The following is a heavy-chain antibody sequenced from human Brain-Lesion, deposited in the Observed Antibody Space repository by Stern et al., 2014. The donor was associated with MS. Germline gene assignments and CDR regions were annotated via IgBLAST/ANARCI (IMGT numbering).Heavy chain of an antibody. CDR3: ATYYYDSTGYNDF. Sequence: QLVQSGAEVKKPGASVKVSCKASGYTFTGYYMHWVRQAPGQGLEWMGWINPKSGGTNYAQKFQGWVTMTRDTPINTAYMELSRLRSDDTAVYYCATYYYDSTGYNDFWGQGTLVTVSS. V-gene: IGHV1-2*04. CDR2: INPKSGGT. J-gene: IGHJ4*02. D-gene: IGHD3-22*01. CDR1: GYTFTGYY.